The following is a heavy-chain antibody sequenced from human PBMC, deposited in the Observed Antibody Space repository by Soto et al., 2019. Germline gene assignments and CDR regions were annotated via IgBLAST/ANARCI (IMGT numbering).Heavy chain of an antibody. CDR3: ARHGGYGDYAFVYFDY. CDR1: GGSISSSSYY. V-gene: IGHV4-39*01. J-gene: IGHJ4*02. CDR2: IYYSGST. Sequence: SETLSLTCTVSGGSISSSSYYWGWIRQPPGKGLEWIGSIYYSGSTYYNPSLKSRVTISVDTSKNQFSLKLSSVTAADTAVYYCARHGGYGDYAFVYFDYWGQGTLVTVSS. D-gene: IGHD4-17*01.